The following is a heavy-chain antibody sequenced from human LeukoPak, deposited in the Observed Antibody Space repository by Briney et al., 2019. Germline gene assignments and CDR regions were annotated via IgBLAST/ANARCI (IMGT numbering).Heavy chain of an antibody. CDR1: GYTFTSYY. D-gene: IGHD1-26*01. Sequence: ASVKVSCKASGYTFTSYYMHWVRQAPGQGLEWMGWINPNSGGTNYAQKFQGRVTMTRDTSISTAYMELSRLRSDDTAVYYCARDLADSGSYYRDYFDYWGQGTLVTVSS. CDR3: ARDLADSGSYYRDYFDY. V-gene: IGHV1-2*02. CDR2: INPNSGGT. J-gene: IGHJ4*02.